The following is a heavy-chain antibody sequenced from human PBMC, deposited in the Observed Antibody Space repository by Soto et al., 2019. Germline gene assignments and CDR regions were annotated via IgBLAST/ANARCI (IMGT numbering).Heavy chain of an antibody. CDR2: INHSGST. J-gene: IGHJ4*02. CDR1: GGSFSGYY. CDR3: ARVGSGRYDY. V-gene: IGHV4-34*01. D-gene: IGHD6-19*01. Sequence: PSETLSLTCAVYGGSFSGYYWSWIRQPPGKGLEWIGEINHSGSTNYNPSLKSRVTISVDTSKNQFSLKLSSVTAADTAVYYCARVGSGRYDYWGQGTLVTVSS.